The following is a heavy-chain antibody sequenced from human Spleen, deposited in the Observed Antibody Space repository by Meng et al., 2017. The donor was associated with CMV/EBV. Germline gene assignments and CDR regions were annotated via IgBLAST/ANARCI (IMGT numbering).Heavy chain of an antibody. CDR2: INWISVRI. V-gene: IGHV3-9*01. CDR3: AKGGPDYDGWHYFDF. Sequence: SLKISCAASGFTFDDYSMHWVRQAPGKGLEWVSGINWISVRIDYVDSVKGRLTISRDNARKSLYLQINSPRPEDTAFYYCAKGGPDYDGWHYFDFWGQGALVTVSS. D-gene: IGHD3-3*01. J-gene: IGHJ4*02. CDR1: GFTFDDYS.